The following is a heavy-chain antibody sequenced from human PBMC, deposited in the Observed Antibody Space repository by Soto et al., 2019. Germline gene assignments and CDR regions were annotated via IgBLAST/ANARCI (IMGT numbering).Heavy chain of an antibody. CDR1: GFTCSSYW. Sequence: GGSLRLSCAASGFTCSSYWMSWVRQAPGKGLEWVANIKQDGSEKYYVDSVKGRFTISRDNAKNSLYLQMNSLRAEDTAVDYCARAGIAAAGRGWFDPWGQGTLVTVSS. CDR2: IKQDGSEK. V-gene: IGHV3-7*01. CDR3: ARAGIAAAGRGWFDP. D-gene: IGHD6-13*01. J-gene: IGHJ5*02.